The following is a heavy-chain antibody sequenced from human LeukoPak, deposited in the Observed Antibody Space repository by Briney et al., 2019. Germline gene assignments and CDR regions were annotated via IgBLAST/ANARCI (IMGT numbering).Heavy chain of an antibody. Sequence: SETLSLNCTVSGGSISSYYWSWVRQPAGKGREWIGRIYTSGSTKYNPSLKSRVTMSVDTSKNQFSLKLSSVTAADTAVYYCARASTGSFYYFDYWGQGTLVTVSS. CDR1: GGSISSYY. CDR3: ARASTGSFYYFDY. V-gene: IGHV4-4*07. CDR2: IYTSGST. J-gene: IGHJ4*02.